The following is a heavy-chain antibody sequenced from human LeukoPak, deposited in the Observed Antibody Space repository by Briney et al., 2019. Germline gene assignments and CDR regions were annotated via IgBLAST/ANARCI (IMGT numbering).Heavy chain of an antibody. CDR3: ARGPTPGDFDF. Sequence: GGSLRLSCAASGFTFSSYDMTWVRQTPGKGLVWVSRINSDGSNTIYADSVKGRFTISRDNSKNTLSLQMNSLRGEDTAVYYCARGPTPGDFDFWGQGTLVTVSS. D-gene: IGHD1-26*01. CDR2: INSDGSNT. V-gene: IGHV3-74*01. J-gene: IGHJ4*02. CDR1: GFTFSSYD.